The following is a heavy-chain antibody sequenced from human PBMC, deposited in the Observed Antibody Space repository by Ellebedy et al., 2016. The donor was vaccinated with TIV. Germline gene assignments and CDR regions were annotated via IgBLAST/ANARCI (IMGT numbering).Heavy chain of an antibody. V-gene: IGHV3-30-3*01. CDR2: ISYDGSNY. Sequence: GESLKISCAASGLTFSRYAMHWVRQAPGKGLEWVAVISYDGSNYYYAYSVKGRFTISRHKSKDTLYLQMNSLRADDTAVYYCARVKAYSAFDIWGQGTRVTVSS. CDR1: GLTFSRYA. D-gene: IGHD2-15*01. J-gene: IGHJ3*02. CDR3: ARVKAYSAFDI.